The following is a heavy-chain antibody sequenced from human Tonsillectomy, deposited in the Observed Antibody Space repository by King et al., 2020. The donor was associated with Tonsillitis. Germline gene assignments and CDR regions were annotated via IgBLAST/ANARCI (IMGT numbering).Heavy chain of an antibody. CDR2: MGSSGSTM. J-gene: IGHJ4*02. V-gene: IGHV3-11*01. D-gene: IGHD2-15*01. CDR1: GFTFTDYY. Sequence: QLVQTGGGLVKPGGSLRLSCAASGFTFTDYYMAWIRQAPGKGLEWLSYMGSSGSTMYYADSVKGRFTISRDNGKNSVYLQMDSLRAEDTAVYYCTRDRQYCGGGSCYRTGFYYWGQGTLVTVSS. CDR3: TRDRQYCGGGSCYRTGFYY.